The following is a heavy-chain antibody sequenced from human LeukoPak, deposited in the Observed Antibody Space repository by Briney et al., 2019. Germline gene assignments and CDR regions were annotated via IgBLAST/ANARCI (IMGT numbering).Heavy chain of an antibody. V-gene: IGHV3-15*07. CDR2: IKPKTDGETT. Sequence: GGSLRLSCAASGFTFSNAYMNWVRQAPGKGLEWVGRIKPKTDGETTEYATPVKGRFSISRDDSKNMLYLQMNSLKTEDTAVYYCITPLPYSAQGGQGTLVTVSS. J-gene: IGHJ4*02. CDR1: GFTFSNAY. CDR3: ITPLPYSAQ. D-gene: IGHD2-21*01.